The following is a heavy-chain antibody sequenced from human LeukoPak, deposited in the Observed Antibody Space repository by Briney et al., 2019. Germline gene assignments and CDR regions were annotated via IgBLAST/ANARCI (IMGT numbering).Heavy chain of an antibody. D-gene: IGHD3-22*01. J-gene: IGHJ4*02. CDR2: ISGSGDNT. CDR1: GFTFSTYA. V-gene: IGHV3-23*01. CDR3: AKERSSGVYRLFDY. Sequence: GGSLRLSCAASGFTFSTYAMHWVRQAPGKGLEWVSGISGSGDNTYYTDSVKGRFTISRDNSKDTLYLQMNGLRAEDTAVYYCAKERSSGVYRLFDYWGQGTLVTVSS.